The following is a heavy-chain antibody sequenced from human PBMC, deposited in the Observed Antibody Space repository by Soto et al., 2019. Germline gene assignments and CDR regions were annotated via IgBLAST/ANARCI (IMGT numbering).Heavy chain of an antibody. V-gene: IGHV1-8*01. J-gene: IGHJ6*02. CDR3: ARGNPFNYAGFDV. D-gene: IGHD3-16*01. CDR1: GYTFSDFD. Sequence: ASVKVSCKASGYTFSDFDINWLRRASGQGPEWMGWMNAKSGDTFFAQRFQGKFNMTWDTSLSTAYMEAGSLTSDDTAMYYCARGNPFNYAGFDVWGQGTTVTVSS. CDR2: MNAKSGDT.